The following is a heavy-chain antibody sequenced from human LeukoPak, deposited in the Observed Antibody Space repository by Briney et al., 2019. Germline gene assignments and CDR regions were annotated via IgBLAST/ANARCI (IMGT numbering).Heavy chain of an antibody. CDR2: IIPIFGTA. Sequence: ASVKVSCKASGGTFSSYAISWVRQAPGQGLEWMGGIIPIFGTANYAQKFQGRVTITADESTSTAYMELSSLRSEDTAVYYCASVYDFWSGYPPFYYFDYWGQGTLVTVSS. D-gene: IGHD3-3*01. V-gene: IGHV1-69*13. CDR3: ASVYDFWSGYPPFYYFDY. CDR1: GGTFSSYA. J-gene: IGHJ4*02.